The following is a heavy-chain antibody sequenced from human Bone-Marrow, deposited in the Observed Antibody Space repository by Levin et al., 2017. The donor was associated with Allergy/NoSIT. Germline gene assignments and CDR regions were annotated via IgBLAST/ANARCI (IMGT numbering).Heavy chain of an antibody. J-gene: IGHJ4*02. CDR1: GGSLNFYY. V-gene: IGHV4-34*01. Sequence: PSETLSLTCSLYGGSLNFYYWSWIRQSPEKGLEWIGEINDRGTITNYNPSLKSRVTISIDTTQNQFSLTLTSVSAADMGVYFCARTPDIVARPFDYWGQGTLVTVSS. D-gene: IGHD5-12*01. CDR2: INDRGTIT. CDR3: ARTPDIVARPFDY.